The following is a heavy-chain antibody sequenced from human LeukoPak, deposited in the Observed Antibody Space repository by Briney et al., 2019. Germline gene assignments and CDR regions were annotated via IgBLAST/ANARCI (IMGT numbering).Heavy chain of an antibody. J-gene: IGHJ4*02. CDR1: GGTFSSYA. D-gene: IGHD2-2*01. CDR2: IIPIFGIA. CDR3: ARDEGYCSSTSCYAHDY. V-gene: IGHV1-69*04. Sequence: SVKVSCKASGGTFSSYAISWVRQAPGQGLEWMGRIIPIFGIANYAQKFQGRVTITADKSTSTAYMELSSLRSEDTAVYYCARDEGYCSSTSCYAHDYWGQGTPVTVSS.